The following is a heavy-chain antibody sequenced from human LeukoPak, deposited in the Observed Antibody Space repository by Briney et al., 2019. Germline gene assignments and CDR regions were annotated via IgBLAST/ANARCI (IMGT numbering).Heavy chain of an antibody. CDR3: AKGTYYYGSGSYYNSIYYFDY. CDR2: TYYRSKWYN. J-gene: IGHJ4*02. V-gene: IGHV6-1*01. CDR1: GDSVSSNSAA. Sequence: SRTLSLTCAISGDSVSSNSAAWNWIRQSPSRGLEWLGRTYYRSKWYNDYAVSVKSRITINPDTSKNQFSLQLNSVTPEDTAVYYCAKGTYYYGSGSYYNSIYYFDYWGQGTLVTVSS. D-gene: IGHD3-10*01.